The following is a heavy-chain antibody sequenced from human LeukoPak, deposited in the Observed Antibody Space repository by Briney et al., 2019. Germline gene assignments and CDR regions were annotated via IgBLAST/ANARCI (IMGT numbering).Heavy chain of an antibody. D-gene: IGHD3-10*01. V-gene: IGHV1-8*01. CDR1: GYTFTSYD. J-gene: IGHJ4*02. CDR2: MNPNSGNT. Sequence: ASVKVSCKASGYTFTSYDINWVRQATGQGLEWMGWMNPNSGNTGYAQKFQGRVTMTRNTSISTAYMELSSLRSEDTAVYYCARGRYMWVRATLDYWGQGTLVTVSS. CDR3: ARGRYMWVRATLDY.